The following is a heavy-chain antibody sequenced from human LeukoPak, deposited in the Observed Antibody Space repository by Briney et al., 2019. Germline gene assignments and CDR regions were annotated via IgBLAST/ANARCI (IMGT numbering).Heavy chain of an antibody. CDR1: GFTFSSYW. CDR3: ARARSYYDFWSGYSDYYYGMDV. D-gene: IGHD3-3*01. V-gene: IGHV3-7*01. J-gene: IGHJ6*02. CDR2: IKQDGSEK. Sequence: GGSLRLSCAASGFTFSSYWMSWVRQAPGKGLEWVANIKQDGSEKYYVDSVKGRFTISRDNAKNSLYLQMNSLRAEDTAVYYCARARSYYDFWSGYSDYYYGMDVWGQGTTVTVSS.